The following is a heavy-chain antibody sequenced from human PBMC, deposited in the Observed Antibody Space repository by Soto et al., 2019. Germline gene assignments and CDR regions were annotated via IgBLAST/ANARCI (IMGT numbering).Heavy chain of an antibody. CDR1: GGSISSSNW. V-gene: IGHV4-4*02. CDR2: IYHSGST. CDR3: ARDRWRGTSAYYAMDV. Sequence: QVQLQESGPGLVKPSGTLSLTCAVSGGSISSSNWWSWVRQPPGKGLEWIGEIYHSGSTNYNPSLKSRVTISVDTSKNQFSLKLSSVTAAHTAVYYCARDRWRGTSAYYAMDVWGQGTTVTVSS. J-gene: IGHJ6*02. D-gene: IGHD2-2*01.